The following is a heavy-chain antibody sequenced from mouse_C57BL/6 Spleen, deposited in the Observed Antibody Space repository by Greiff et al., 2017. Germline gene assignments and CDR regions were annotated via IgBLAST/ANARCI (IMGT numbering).Heavy chain of an antibody. J-gene: IGHJ1*03. CDR2: IDPENGDT. CDR1: GFNIKDDY. D-gene: IGHD1-1*01. Sequence: VQLQQSGAELVRPGASVKLSCTASGFNIKDDYMHWVKQRPEQGLEWIGWIDPENGDTEYASKFQGKATITADTSSNTAYLQLSSLTSEDTAVYYCTTPDYYGSSYYWYFDVWGTGTTVTVSS. CDR3: TTPDYYGSSYYWYFDV. V-gene: IGHV14-4*01.